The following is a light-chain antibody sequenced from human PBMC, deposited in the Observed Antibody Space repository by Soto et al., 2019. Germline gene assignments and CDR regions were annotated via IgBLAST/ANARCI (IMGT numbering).Light chain of an antibody. Sequence: QSALTQPRSVSGSPGQSVRISCTGTSVDFGAHKYVSWYQHHPCKAPKFLIYNFTTRSPGIPNGFSGSKSGNTASLTISGLQAGDEADYYCCLYTGSYNFAVFGGGTKLTVL. V-gene: IGLV2-11*01. CDR2: NFT. CDR3: CLYTGSYNFAV. J-gene: IGLJ2*01. CDR1: SVDFGAHKY.